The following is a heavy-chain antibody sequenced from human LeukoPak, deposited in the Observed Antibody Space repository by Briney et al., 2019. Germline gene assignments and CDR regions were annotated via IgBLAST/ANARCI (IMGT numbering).Heavy chain of an antibody. V-gene: IGHV3-30*18. CDR3: AKDKHSYGQARGSYGMDV. CDR2: ISYDGSNK. D-gene: IGHD5-18*01. Sequence: GGSLRLSCAASGFTFSSYGMHWVRQAPGKGLEWVAVISYDGSNKYYADSVKGRFTISRDNSKNTLYLQMNSLRAEDTAVYYRAKDKHSYGQARGSYGMDVWGQGTTVTVSS. CDR1: GFTFSSYG. J-gene: IGHJ6*02.